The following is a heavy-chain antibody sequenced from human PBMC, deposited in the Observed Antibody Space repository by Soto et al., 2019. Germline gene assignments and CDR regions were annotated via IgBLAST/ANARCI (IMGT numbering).Heavy chain of an antibody. Sequence: QVQLVESGGGVVQPGRSLRLSCAASGFTFSSYGMHWVRQAPGKGLEWVAVIWYDGSNKYYADSVKGRFTISRDNSKNTLYLQMNSLRAEDTAVYYCARGRVGWELLARNWFEPWGQGTLVTVSS. J-gene: IGHJ5*02. V-gene: IGHV3-33*01. CDR1: GFTFSSYG. CDR2: IWYDGSNK. D-gene: IGHD1-26*01. CDR3: ARGRVGWELLARNWFEP.